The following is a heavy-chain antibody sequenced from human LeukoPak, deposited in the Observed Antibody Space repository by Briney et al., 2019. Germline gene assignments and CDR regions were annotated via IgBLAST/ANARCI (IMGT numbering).Heavy chain of an antibody. V-gene: IGHV1-2*02. J-gene: IGHJ4*02. CDR3: AMRPSAGLRYFDWLPYY. D-gene: IGHD3-9*01. CDR2: INPSAGGT. CDR1: GYTFTSYG. Sequence: ASVKVSCKASGYTFTSYGISWVRQAPGQGLEWMGWINPSAGGTNYARKFQDRVTMTRDTSISTAYMELSRLRSDDTAVYYCAMRPSAGLRYFDWLPYYWGQGTLVTVSS.